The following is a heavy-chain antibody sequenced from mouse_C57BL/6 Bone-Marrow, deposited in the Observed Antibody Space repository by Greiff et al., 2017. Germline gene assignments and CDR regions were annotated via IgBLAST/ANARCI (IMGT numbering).Heavy chain of an antibody. CDR3: ARAYDYDDCAMDY. D-gene: IGHD2-4*01. J-gene: IGHJ4*01. CDR1: GYTFTNYW. Sequence: VQLQQSGAELVKPGASVKLSCKASGYTFTNYWMHWVKQRPGQGLEWIGMMHPNGGSPDYNEKFKSEATLSVDKSSRTAYMELSSLTSEDSAVYYCARAYDYDDCAMDYWGQGTSVTVSS. CDR2: MHPNGGSP. V-gene: IGHV1-64*01.